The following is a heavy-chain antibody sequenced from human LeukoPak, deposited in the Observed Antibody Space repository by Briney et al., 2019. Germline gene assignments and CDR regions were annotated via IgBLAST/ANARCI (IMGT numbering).Heavy chain of an antibody. CDR2: IRSDGSNK. Sequence: GGSLRLSCAASGFTFSSYGMHWVRQAPGKGLEWVAFIRSDGSNKYYADSVKGRFTISRDNSKNTLYLQMNSLRAEDTAVYYCARRAGAYSHPYDYWGQGTLVTVSS. D-gene: IGHD4/OR15-4a*01. V-gene: IGHV3-30*02. CDR1: GFTFSSYG. J-gene: IGHJ4*02. CDR3: ARRAGAYSHPYDY.